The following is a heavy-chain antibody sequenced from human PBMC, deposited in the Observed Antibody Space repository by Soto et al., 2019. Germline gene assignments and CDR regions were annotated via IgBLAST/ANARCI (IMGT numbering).Heavy chain of an antibody. CDR1: GFTFSSYA. CDR2: ISGSGGST. V-gene: IGHV3-23*01. Sequence: EVQLLESGGGLVQPGGSLRLSCAASGFTFSSYAMSWVRQAPGKGLEWVSAISGSGGSTYYADSVKGRFTISRDNSKNTQYLHMNRLRAEDTAVYYCAIYVEVSENGLGSYYNLVVASFDFWGQGTMVTVSS. CDR3: AIYVEVSENGLGSYYNLVVASFDF. J-gene: IGHJ4*02. D-gene: IGHD3-10*01.